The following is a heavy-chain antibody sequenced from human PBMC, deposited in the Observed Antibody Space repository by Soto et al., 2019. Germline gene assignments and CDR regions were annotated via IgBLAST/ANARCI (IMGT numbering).Heavy chain of an antibody. CDR2: IYYSGST. V-gene: IGHV4-59*01. CDR3: ARVSRITFGGRRSDFFDY. J-gene: IGHJ4*02. Sequence: ASETLSLTCTVSGGSISSYYWSWIRQPPGKGLGWIGYIYYSGSTNYSPSLKSRVTISVDTSKNQFSLKLSSVTAADTAVYYCARVSRITFGGRRSDFFDYWGQGTLVTVSS. D-gene: IGHD3-16*01. CDR1: GGSISSYY.